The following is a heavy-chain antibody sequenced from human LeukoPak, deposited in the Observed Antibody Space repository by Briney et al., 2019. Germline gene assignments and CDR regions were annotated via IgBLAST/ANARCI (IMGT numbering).Heavy chain of an antibody. V-gene: IGHV4-59*01. CDR1: GGSISSYY. Sequence: SETLSLTCTVSGGSISSYYWSWIRQPPGKGLEWIGYIYYSGSTNYNPSLKSRITISVDTSKNQFSLRLSSVTAADTAVYYCARAIRYCSGGNCYYFDDWGQGTLVTVSS. J-gene: IGHJ4*02. CDR2: IYYSGST. D-gene: IGHD2-15*01. CDR3: ARAIRYCSGGNCYYFDD.